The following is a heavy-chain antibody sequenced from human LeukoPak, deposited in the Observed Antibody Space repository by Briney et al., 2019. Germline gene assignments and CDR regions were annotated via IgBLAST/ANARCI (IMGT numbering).Heavy chain of an antibody. CDR1: GYTFTSYD. J-gene: IGHJ2*01. CDR2: MNPNSGNT. CDR3: ARASGLWFGELSDWYFDL. Sequence: APVKVSCKASGYTFTSYDINWVRQATGQGLEWMGWMNPNSGNTGYAQKFQGRVTMTRNTSISTAYMELSSLRSEDTAVYYCARASGLWFGELSDWYFDLWGRGTLVTVSS. D-gene: IGHD3-10*01. V-gene: IGHV1-8*01.